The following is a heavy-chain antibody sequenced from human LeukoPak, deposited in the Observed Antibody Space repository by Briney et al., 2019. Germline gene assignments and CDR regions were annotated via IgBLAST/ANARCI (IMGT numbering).Heavy chain of an antibody. Sequence: PGGSLRLSCAASGFTFSSYWMSWVRQAPGKGLEWVANIKQDGSEKYYVDSVKGRFTISRDNAKNSLYLQMNGLRAEDTAVYYCARDSRDYDYVWGVPNDYWGQGTLVTVSS. J-gene: IGHJ4*02. CDR2: IKQDGSEK. V-gene: IGHV3-7*01. CDR1: GFTFSSYW. D-gene: IGHD3-16*01. CDR3: ARDSRDYDYVWGVPNDY.